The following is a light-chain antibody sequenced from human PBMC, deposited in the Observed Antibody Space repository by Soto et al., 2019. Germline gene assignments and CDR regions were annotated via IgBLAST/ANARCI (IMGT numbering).Light chain of an antibody. CDR1: QSVSSN. CDR3: QQYNNWPPWT. Sequence: IVLTQSPGTLSLSPGEIATLSCSASQSVSSNLAWYQQKPGQAPRLLIYGASTRATGIPDRFSGSGSGTEFTLTISSLQSEDFAVYYCQQYNNWPPWTFGQGTKVDNK. V-gene: IGKV3-15*01. J-gene: IGKJ1*01. CDR2: GAS.